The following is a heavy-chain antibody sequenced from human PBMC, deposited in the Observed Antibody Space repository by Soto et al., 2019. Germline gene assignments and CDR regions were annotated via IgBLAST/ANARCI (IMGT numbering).Heavy chain of an antibody. J-gene: IGHJ4*02. CDR1: GGSMISYY. CDR3: AREPRQGDRIYYFDS. Sequence: SETLSLTCTVSGGSMISYYWSCIRQPPGRGLEWIGFIYYAGSTKYNPSLTNYNPSLESRVTISADTSKNQFSLKLTSVTAADTAVYYCAREPRQGDRIYYFDSWGRGSLVTVSS. V-gene: IGHV4-59*01. CDR2: IYYAGSTKYNPSLT. D-gene: IGHD5-12*01.